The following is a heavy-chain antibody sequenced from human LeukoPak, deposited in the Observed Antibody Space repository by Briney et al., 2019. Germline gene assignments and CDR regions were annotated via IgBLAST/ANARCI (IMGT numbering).Heavy chain of an antibody. J-gene: IGHJ4*02. Sequence: PSETLSLTCAVYGGSFSGDYWSWIRQPPGKGLEWMGEINHSGSHNYNPSLKSRVTISIDTSKTQSSLKLSSVPAAGTAVYYCARGYDSSGYYLYWGQGTLVTVSS. CDR2: INHSGSH. V-gene: IGHV4-34*01. CDR1: GGSFSGDY. D-gene: IGHD3-22*01. CDR3: ARGYDSSGYYLY.